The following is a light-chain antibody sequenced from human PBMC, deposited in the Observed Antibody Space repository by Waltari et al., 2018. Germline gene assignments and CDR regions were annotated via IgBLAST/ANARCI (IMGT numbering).Light chain of an antibody. V-gene: IGKV4-1*01. Sequence: DIVMTQSPDPLAVSLGERASINFKSSQSDLYSSNNKNYLAWYQQKPGQPPKLLIYWASTRESGVPDRFSGSGSGTDFTLTISSLQAEDVAVYYCQQYYSTPQTFGQGTKVEIK. CDR1: QSDLYSSNNKNY. CDR3: QQYYSTPQT. J-gene: IGKJ1*01. CDR2: WAS.